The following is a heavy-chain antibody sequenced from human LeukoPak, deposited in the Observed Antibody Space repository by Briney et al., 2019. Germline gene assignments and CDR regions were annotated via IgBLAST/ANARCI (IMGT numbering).Heavy chain of an antibody. J-gene: IGHJ6*03. CDR2: INAGNGNT. CDR3: ARGNGYYYMDV. CDR1: GYTFTSYG. Sequence: ASVKVSCKASGYTFTSYGISWVRQAPGQRLEWMGWINAGNGNTKYSQEFQGRVTITRDTSASTAYMELSSLRSEDMAVYYCARGNGYYYMDVWGKGTTVTVSS. V-gene: IGHV1-3*03.